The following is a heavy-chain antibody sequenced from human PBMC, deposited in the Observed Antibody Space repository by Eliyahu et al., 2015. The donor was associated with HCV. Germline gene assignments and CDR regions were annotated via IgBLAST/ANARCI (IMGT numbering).Heavy chain of an antibody. V-gene: IGHV3-23*01. J-gene: IGHJ4*02. CDR3: AKRGFYFDY. CDR1: GXTFSSYA. Sequence: EVQLXESGGGLVQPGGSLRLXCXASGXTFSSYAMSWVRPAPGKGLEXVSAISGSGGSTYYADSVKGRFTISRDNSKNTLYLQMNSLRAEDTAVYYCAKRGFYFDYWGQGTLVTVSS. CDR2: ISGSGGST.